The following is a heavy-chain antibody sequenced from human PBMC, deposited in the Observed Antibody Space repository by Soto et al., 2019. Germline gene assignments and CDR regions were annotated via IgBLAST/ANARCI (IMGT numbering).Heavy chain of an antibody. CDR2: IYYSGST. Sequence: SETLSLTCTVSGGSISSYYWSWIRQPPGEGLEWIGYIYYSGSTNYNPSLKSRVTISVDTSKNQFSLKLSSVTAADTAVYYCARDRPGGACSGGSCSIYFDHWGRGTLVTVSS. J-gene: IGHJ4*02. D-gene: IGHD2-15*01. V-gene: IGHV4-59*01. CDR3: ARDRPGGACSGGSCSIYFDH. CDR1: GGSISSYY.